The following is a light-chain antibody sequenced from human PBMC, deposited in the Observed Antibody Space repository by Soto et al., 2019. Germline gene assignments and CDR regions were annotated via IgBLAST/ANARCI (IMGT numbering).Light chain of an antibody. J-gene: IGKJ5*01. CDR3: QQYNSYPIT. V-gene: IGKV1-5*01. Sequence: DIQMTQSPSTVSFYVVGSGTITCRASQSISSWLAWYQQKPGKAPKLLIYDASSLESGVPSRFSGSGSGTDFTPTISSLQPEDFATYYCQQYNSYPITFGQGTQLDIK. CDR1: QSISSW. CDR2: DAS.